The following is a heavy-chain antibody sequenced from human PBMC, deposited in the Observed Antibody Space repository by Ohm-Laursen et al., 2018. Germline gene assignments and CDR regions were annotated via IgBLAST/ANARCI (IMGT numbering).Heavy chain of an antibody. CDR2: IDASGGTI. CDR1: GFTFSNYY. V-gene: IGHV3-11*04. J-gene: IGHJ4*02. D-gene: IGHD2/OR15-2a*01. CDR3: ARGAPFYGGFDY. Sequence: SLRLSCAASGFTFSNYYMNWVRQAPGKGLEWLSYIDASGGTIYYADSLKGRFTISRDNAKNSLYLQMNNLRGEDTAIYYCARGAPFYGGFDYWGQGTLVTVSS.